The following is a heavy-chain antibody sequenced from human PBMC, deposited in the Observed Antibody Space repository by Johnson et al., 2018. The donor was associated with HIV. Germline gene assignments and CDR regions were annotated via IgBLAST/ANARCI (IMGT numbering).Heavy chain of an antibody. CDR2: IGTAGDT. V-gene: IGHV3-13*01. CDR1: GFTFSSYD. J-gene: IGHJ3*02. D-gene: IGHD6-6*01. CDR3: ARGGIAARMDAMEI. Sequence: VQLVESGGGLVQPGGSLRLSCAASGFTFSSYDMHWVRQATGKGLEWVSAIGTAGDTYYPGSVKGRFTISRENAKNSLYLQMNSLRAGDTAVYYCARGGIAARMDAMEIWGQGTMVTVSS.